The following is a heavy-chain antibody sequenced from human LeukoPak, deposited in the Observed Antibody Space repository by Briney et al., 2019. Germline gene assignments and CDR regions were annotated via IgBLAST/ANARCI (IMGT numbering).Heavy chain of an antibody. Sequence: SQTLSLTCTVSGGSISSGGYYWSWIRQPPGKGLEWIGYIYYSGSTYYNPSLKSRVTISVDTSKNQFSLKLSSVTAADTAVYYCALSAQQWLVRRELWYFDLWGRGTLVTVSS. CDR1: GGSISSGGYY. CDR3: ALSAQQWLVRRELWYFDL. J-gene: IGHJ2*01. D-gene: IGHD6-19*01. CDR2: IYYSGST. V-gene: IGHV4-30-4*01.